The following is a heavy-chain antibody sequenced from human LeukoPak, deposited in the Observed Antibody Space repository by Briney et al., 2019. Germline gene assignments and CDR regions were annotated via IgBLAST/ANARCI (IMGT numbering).Heavy chain of an antibody. D-gene: IGHD3-10*01. Sequence: GGSLRLSCAASGFTLSDYWMSWVRQAPGKGLEWVANIKQDGSEKYYVDSVKGRFTISRDNAKNSLYLQMNSLRAEDTAVYYCARSMVRGVIIPFFDYWGQGTLVTVSS. CDR2: IKQDGSEK. V-gene: IGHV3-7*01. CDR3: ARSMVRGVIIPFFDY. J-gene: IGHJ4*02. CDR1: GFTLSDYW.